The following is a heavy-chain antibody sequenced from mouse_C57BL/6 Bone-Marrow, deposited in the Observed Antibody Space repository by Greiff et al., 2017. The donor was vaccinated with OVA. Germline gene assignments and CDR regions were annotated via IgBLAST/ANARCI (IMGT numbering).Heavy chain of an antibody. CDR1: GYTFTDYN. V-gene: IGHV1-18*01. Sequence: VQLQQSGPELVKPGASVKIPCKASGYTFTDYNMDWVKQSHGKSLEWIGDINPNNGGTIYNQKFKGKATLTVDKSSSTAYMELRSLTSEDTAVYYCARRLGPGDWYFDVWGTGTTVTVSS. CDR3: ARRLGPGDWYFDV. J-gene: IGHJ1*03. CDR2: INPNNGGT. D-gene: IGHD4-1*01.